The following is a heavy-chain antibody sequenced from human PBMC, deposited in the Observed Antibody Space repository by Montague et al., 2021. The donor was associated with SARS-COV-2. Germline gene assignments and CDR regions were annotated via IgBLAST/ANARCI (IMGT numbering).Heavy chain of an antibody. V-gene: IGHV4-59*01. CDR2: IFYTGSK. D-gene: IGHD2-15*01. J-gene: IGHJ4*02. Sequence: SETLSLTCSVSGGSTSNYYWTWIRQSPGKGLQWIGYIFYTGSKKFNPSLKTRVSMSLDASKNHFSLGLSAVTAADTARYYCARAQNICFIANCVNYFDLWGLGALVTGSS. CDR1: GGSTSNYY. CDR3: ARAQNICFIANCVNYFDL.